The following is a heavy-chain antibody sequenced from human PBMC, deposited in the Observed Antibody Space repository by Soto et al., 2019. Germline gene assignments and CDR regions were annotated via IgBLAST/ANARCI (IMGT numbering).Heavy chain of an antibody. Sequence: ASVKFSCNSSGYTFTRYGISWVLQAPGQGLEWMGWISAYNGNTNYAQKLQGRVTMTTDTSTSTAYMELRSLRSDDTAVYYCARCRLGWYENNWFDPWGQGNLVTVSS. V-gene: IGHV1-18*01. CDR1: GYTFTRYG. CDR2: ISAYNGNT. J-gene: IGHJ5*02. CDR3: ARCRLGWYENNWFDP. D-gene: IGHD6-13*01.